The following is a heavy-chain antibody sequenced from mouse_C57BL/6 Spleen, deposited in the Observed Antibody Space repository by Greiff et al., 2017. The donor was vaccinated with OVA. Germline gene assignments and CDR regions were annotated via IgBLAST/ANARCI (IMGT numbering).Heavy chain of an antibody. Sequence: VQLQQPGAELVKPGASVKLSCTASGYTFTSYWMHWVKQRPGQGLEWIGMIHPNSGSTNYNEKFKSKATLTVDKSSSTAYMQLSSLTSEDSAVYYCARYLTVVATNYYAMDYWGQGTSVTVSS. CDR3: ARYLTVVATNYYAMDY. J-gene: IGHJ4*01. CDR2: IHPNSGST. V-gene: IGHV1-64*01. D-gene: IGHD1-1*01. CDR1: GYTFTSYW.